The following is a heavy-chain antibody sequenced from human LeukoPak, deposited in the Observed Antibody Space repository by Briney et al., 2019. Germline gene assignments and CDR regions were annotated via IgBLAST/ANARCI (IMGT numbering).Heavy chain of an antibody. V-gene: IGHV4-61*02. CDR1: GGSISSGSYY. D-gene: IGHD4-23*01. CDR2: IYTSGST. Sequence: PSETLSLTCTVSGGSISSGSYYWSWIRQPAGKGLEWIGRIYTSGSTNYNPSLKSRVTISVDTSKNQFSLKLSSVTAADTAVYYCARRNYGGIGYWGQGTLVTVSS. J-gene: IGHJ4*02. CDR3: ARRNYGGIGY.